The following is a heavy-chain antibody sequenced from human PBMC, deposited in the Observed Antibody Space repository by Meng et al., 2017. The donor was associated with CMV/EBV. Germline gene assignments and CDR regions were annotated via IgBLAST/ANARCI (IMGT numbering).Heavy chain of an antibody. CDR1: GYSFTSYW. Sequence: KVSCKGSGYSFTSYWIGWVRQMPGKGLEWMGIIYPGDSDTRYSPSFQGQVTISADKSISTVYLQWSSLKASDTAMYYCARQMRDDSSGWYAFDYWGQGTLVTVSS. J-gene: IGHJ4*02. V-gene: IGHV5-51*01. CDR3: ARQMRDDSSGWYAFDY. CDR2: IYPGDSDT. D-gene: IGHD6-19*01.